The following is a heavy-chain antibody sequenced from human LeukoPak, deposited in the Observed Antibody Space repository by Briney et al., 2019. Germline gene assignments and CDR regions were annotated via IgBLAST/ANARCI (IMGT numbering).Heavy chain of an antibody. J-gene: IGHJ4*02. CDR1: GGSISSSSYY. D-gene: IGHD3-10*01. V-gene: IGHV4-39*07. CDR2: IHYSGST. Sequence: SETLSLTCTVSGGSISSSSYYWAWVRQPPGKGLEWIGSIHYSGSTYYNPSLQSRVTISIDTSKNQFSLKLRFVTAADTAVYYCARGPRISLVRGALELDYWGQGTLVTVSS. CDR3: ARGPRISLVRGALELDY.